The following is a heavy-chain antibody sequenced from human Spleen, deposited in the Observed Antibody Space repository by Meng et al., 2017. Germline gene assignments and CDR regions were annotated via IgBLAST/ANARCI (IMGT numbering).Heavy chain of an antibody. V-gene: IGHV3-48*03. Sequence: GESLKISCAAAGFTFSSFEMNWVRQAPGKGPEWLSFISSSGGTIYYADSVRGRFTISRDNAKNSLYLQMNSLRAEDTAVYYCAKPTRDGYTNSPFDYWGQGTLVTVSS. CDR1: GFTFSSFE. CDR3: AKPTRDGYTNSPFDY. J-gene: IGHJ4*02. CDR2: ISSSGGTI. D-gene: IGHD5-24*01.